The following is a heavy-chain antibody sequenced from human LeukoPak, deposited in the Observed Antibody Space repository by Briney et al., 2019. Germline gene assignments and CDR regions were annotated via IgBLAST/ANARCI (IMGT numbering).Heavy chain of an antibody. CDR2: ISGSGGST. Sequence: GGSLRLSCAASGVTFSGYARSWVRQAPGKGLEWVGAISGSGGSTYYADSVTGRLPISRDNSKNTLHLQINSPRAEATALSHCAKDRSLTTSREVRGPYFDYWGQGTLVTVSS. CDR3: AKDRSLTTSREVRGPYFDY. D-gene: IGHD3-10*01. CDR1: GVTFSGYA. V-gene: IGHV3-23*01. J-gene: IGHJ4*02.